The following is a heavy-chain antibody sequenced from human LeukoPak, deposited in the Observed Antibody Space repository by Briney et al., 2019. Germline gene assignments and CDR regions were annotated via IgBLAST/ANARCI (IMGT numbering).Heavy chain of an antibody. Sequence: SVKVSCKASGYTFSNYGINWVRQAPGQGLEWMGGIIPIFGTANYAQKFQGRVTITADESTSTAYMEPSSLRSEDTAVYYCARVITGTNVGDYWGQGTLVTVSS. D-gene: IGHD1-7*01. J-gene: IGHJ4*02. V-gene: IGHV1-69*13. CDR3: ARVITGTNVGDY. CDR1: GYTFSNYG. CDR2: IIPIFGTA.